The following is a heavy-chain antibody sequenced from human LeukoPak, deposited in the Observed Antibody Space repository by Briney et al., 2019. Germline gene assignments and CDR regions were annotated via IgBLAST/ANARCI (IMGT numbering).Heavy chain of an antibody. J-gene: IGHJ5*02. Sequence: SVKVSCKASGGTFSSYAISWVRQAPGQGLEWMGGIIPIFGTANYAQKFQGRVTITADTSTSTAYMELRSLRSDDTAVYYCARADTDAYSSTWYPRNNWFDPWGQGTLVTVSS. V-gene: IGHV1-69*06. CDR1: GGTFSSYA. D-gene: IGHD6-13*01. CDR2: IIPIFGTA. CDR3: ARADTDAYSSTWYPRNNWFDP.